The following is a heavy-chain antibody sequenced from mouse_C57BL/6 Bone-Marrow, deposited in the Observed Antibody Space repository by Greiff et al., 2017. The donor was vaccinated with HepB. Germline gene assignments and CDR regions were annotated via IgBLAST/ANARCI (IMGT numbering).Heavy chain of an antibody. Sequence: EVKVVESGGGLVKPGGSLKLSCAASGFTFSSYTMSWVRQTPEKRLEWVATISGGGGNTYYPDSVKGRFTISRDNAKNTLYLQMSSLRSEDTALYYCARRGADSSGYGYWGQGTTLTVSS. CDR3: ARRGADSSGYGY. J-gene: IGHJ2*01. D-gene: IGHD3-2*02. V-gene: IGHV5-9*01. CDR2: ISGGGGNT. CDR1: GFTFSSYT.